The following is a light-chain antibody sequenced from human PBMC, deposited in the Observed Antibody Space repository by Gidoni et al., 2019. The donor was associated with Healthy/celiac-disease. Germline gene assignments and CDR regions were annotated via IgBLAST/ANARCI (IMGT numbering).Light chain of an antibody. V-gene: IGKV3-20*01. J-gene: IGKJ1*01. CDR3: QQYGSSPGWT. CDR2: GAS. Sequence: ELVLTQSPGTLSLSPGERATLSCRASQNVSSSYLAWYQQKPGQAPRPLIYGASSRATGIPDRFSGSGSGTDFTLTISRLEPEDFAVYYCQQYGSSPGWTFGQGTKVEIK. CDR1: QNVSSSY.